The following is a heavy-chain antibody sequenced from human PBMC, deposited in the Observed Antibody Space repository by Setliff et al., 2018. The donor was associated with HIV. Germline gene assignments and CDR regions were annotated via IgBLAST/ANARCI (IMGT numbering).Heavy chain of an antibody. CDR2: MSNSGST. CDR3: VDC. D-gene: IGHD6-19*01. J-gene: IGHJ4*02. V-gene: IGHV4-39*07. CDR1: GGSMRGSSFY. Sequence: SETLSLTCSVSGGSMRGSSFYWGWIRQTPGTGLEWIGSMSNSGSTYSNPTLKTRVTISVDTSKKTLSLQMNSLRAVTVRNVAAVDCWGQGTLVTVSS.